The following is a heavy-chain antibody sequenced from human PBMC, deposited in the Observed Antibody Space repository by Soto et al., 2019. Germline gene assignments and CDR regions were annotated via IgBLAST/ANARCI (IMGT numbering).Heavy chain of an antibody. CDR3: VRYPRSVGGSYRPAY. Sequence: GGSLRLSCSASGFTFSSYWMHWVRQVPEKGLVWVSRINSDGSITNYADAVKGRFTISRDNVKNTLYLQMNSLRAEDTAVYYCVRYPRSVGGSYRPAYWGQGTLVTVSS. CDR1: GFTFSSYW. V-gene: IGHV3-74*01. CDR2: INSDGSIT. J-gene: IGHJ4*02. D-gene: IGHD3-16*02.